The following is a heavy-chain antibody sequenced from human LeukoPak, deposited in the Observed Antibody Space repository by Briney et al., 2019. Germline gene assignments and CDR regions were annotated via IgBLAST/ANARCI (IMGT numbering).Heavy chain of an antibody. CDR1: GYTLTELS. J-gene: IGHJ4*02. Sequence: ASVKVSCKVSGYTLTELSMHWVRQAPGKGLEWMGGFDPEDGETIYAQKFQGRVTMTEDTSTDTAYMELSSLRSEDTAVYYCATDRRHGPYYDFWSGYRYWGQGTLVTVSS. CDR3: ATDRRHGPYYDFWSGYRY. D-gene: IGHD3-3*01. CDR2: FDPEDGET. V-gene: IGHV1-24*01.